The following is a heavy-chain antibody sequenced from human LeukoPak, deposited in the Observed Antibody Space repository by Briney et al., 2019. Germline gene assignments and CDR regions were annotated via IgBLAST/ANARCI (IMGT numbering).Heavy chain of an antibody. CDR1: GFTFSSYG. CDR3: AKDGLLAVGYYYYYMDV. CDR2: IRYDGSNK. J-gene: IGHJ6*03. Sequence: GGSLRLSCAASGFTFSSYGMHWVRQAPGKGLEWVAFIRYDGSNKYYADSVKGRFTISRDNSKNTLYLQMNSLRAEDTAVYYCAKDGLLAVGYYYYYMDVWGKGTTVTVS. D-gene: IGHD2-21*01. V-gene: IGHV3-30*02.